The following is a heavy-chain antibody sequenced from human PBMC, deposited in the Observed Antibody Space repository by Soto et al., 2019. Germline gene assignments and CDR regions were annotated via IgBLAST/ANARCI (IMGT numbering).Heavy chain of an antibody. J-gene: IGHJ5*02. CDR1: GFTFSNYW. Sequence: HPGGSLRLSCAASGFTFSNYWMSWVRQAPGKGLEWVANIKQDGSESNYADSVKGRFTISRGNAENSLYLQMTSLRAEDTAVYYCASARHIGPWGQGTLVTVSS. V-gene: IGHV3-7*01. D-gene: IGHD2-21*01. CDR2: IKQDGSES. CDR3: ASARHIGP.